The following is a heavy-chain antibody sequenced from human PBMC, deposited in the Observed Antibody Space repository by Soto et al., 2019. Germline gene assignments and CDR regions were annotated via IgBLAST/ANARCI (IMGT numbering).Heavy chain of an antibody. D-gene: IGHD2-15*01. CDR3: ARIHCSGGSCYSSWFDP. Sequence: QVQLVQSGAEVKKPGASVKVSCKASGYTFTSYDINWVRQATGQGLEWMGWMNPNSGNTGYAQKFQGRVTMTRNTSISTAYMELSSLRSEDTAVYYCARIHCSGGSCYSSWFDPWGQGTLVTVSS. J-gene: IGHJ5*02. V-gene: IGHV1-8*01. CDR1: GYTFTSYD. CDR2: MNPNSGNT.